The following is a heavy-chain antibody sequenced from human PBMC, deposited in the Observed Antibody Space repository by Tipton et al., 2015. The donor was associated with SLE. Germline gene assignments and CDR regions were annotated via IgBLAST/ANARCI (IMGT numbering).Heavy chain of an antibody. CDR1: GGSISSYY. CDR2: IYYSGST. V-gene: IGHV4-59*01. D-gene: IGHD6-19*01. J-gene: IGHJ4*02. CDR3: ARHVRRSGWYLDY. Sequence: LSCTVSGGSISSYYWSWIRQPPGKGLEWIGYIYYSGSTNYNPSLKSRVTISVDPSKNQFSLKLSSVTAADTAVYYCARHVRRSGWYLDYWGQGTLVTVSS.